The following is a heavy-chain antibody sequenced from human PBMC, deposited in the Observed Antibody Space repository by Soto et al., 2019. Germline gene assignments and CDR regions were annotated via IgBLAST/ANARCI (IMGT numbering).Heavy chain of an antibody. Sequence: SETLSLTCTVFGGSISTYYWSWIRQPPGRGLEYIGYIDYRGNTKYNPSLKGRLTILVDTSRNQFSLTMSSVSAADTAVYYCARGTYYADRDLVLEYWGQGSLVTVSS. J-gene: IGHJ4*02. CDR3: ARGTYYADRDLVLEY. CDR1: GGSISTYY. V-gene: IGHV4-59*13. D-gene: IGHD3-10*01. CDR2: IDYRGNT.